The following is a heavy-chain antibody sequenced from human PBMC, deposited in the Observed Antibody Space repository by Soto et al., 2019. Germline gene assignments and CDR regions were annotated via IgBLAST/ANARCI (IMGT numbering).Heavy chain of an antibody. CDR3: AHIPNYYQYDWFDP. Sequence: QITLKESGPTLVKPTQTLTLTCTFSGFSLTTRGVGVGWIRQPPGKALECLALIYWDDDKRYSPSLQSTLSITKDTTNNHVVLTMTNVDPVDTATYYCAHIPNYYQYDWFDPWGQGTLVSVSS. J-gene: IGHJ5*02. D-gene: IGHD3-16*01. CDR2: IYWDDDK. CDR1: GFSLTTRGVG. V-gene: IGHV2-5*02.